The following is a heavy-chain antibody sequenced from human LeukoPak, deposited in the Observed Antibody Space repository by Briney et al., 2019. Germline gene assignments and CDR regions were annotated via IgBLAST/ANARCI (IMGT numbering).Heavy chain of an antibody. CDR1: GHTLTTYG. CDR2: ISANNGNT. CDR3: ARGWELHD. D-gene: IGHD1-26*01. V-gene: IGHV1-18*01. J-gene: IGHJ4*02. Sequence: ASVKVSCKASGHTLTTYGIRWVRQAPGQGLEWMGWISANNGNTKYAQKVQGRVTMTTDTSTSTAYVELRSLRSDDTAIYYCARGWELHDWGQGTLVTVSS.